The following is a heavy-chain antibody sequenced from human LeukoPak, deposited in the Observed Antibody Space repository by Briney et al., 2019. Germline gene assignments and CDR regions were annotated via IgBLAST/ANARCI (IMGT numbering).Heavy chain of an antibody. CDR3: ARGVEPLAANTLAY. D-gene: IGHD1-14*01. CDR2: LYSDGNK. CDR1: GFTVITND. Sequence: GGSLRLSCAASGFTVITNDMTWVRQAPGKGLEWVSVLYSDGNKKYANSVQGRFTISRDNSNNTLYLEMNSLSPDDTAVYYCARGVEPLAANTLAYWGQGTLVTVSS. V-gene: IGHV3-53*01. J-gene: IGHJ4*02.